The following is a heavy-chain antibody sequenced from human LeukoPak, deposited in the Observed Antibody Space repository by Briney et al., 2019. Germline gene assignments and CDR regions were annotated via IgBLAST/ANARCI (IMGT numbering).Heavy chain of an antibody. CDR2: ISSSSRSI. Sequence: GGSLRLSCAASGFTFSAYSMNWVRQAPGRGLEWVSAISSSSRSIYSADSVKGRFTISRDNAKRSLYLQMNSLRAEDTAVYYCARDRDDDSSGSIDDAFVIWGQGTMVTVSS. CDR1: GFTFSAYS. D-gene: IGHD3-22*01. CDR3: ARDRDDDSSGSIDDAFVI. V-gene: IGHV3-21*01. J-gene: IGHJ3*02.